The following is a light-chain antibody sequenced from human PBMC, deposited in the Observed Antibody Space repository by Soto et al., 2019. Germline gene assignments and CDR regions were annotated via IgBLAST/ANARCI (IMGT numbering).Light chain of an antibody. J-gene: IGKJ1*01. Sequence: ELAWTQSQGPLSLSPGALVTLSCRASPSVFSRLAWYQQRPGQAPTLLLFDASARAPGIPARFSGSGCGTEFALTINSLQSEDYGVYFCMQYNKWPLRTFGQGTKVDIK. CDR3: MQYNKWPLRT. CDR2: DAS. V-gene: IGKV3-15*01. CDR1: PSVFSR.